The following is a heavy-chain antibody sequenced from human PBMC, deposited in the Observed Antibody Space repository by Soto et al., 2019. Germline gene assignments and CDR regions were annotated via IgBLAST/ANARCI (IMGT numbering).Heavy chain of an antibody. CDR1: GGTFSSYA. CDR2: IIPIFGTA. D-gene: IGHD3-22*01. Sequence: GASVKVSCKASGGTFSSYAISWVRQAPGQGLEWMGGIIPIFGTANHAQKFQGRVTITADKSTSTAYMELSSLRSEDTAVYYCARDLNTYYDSSGYPQDYWGQGTLVTVSS. CDR3: ARDLNTYYDSSGYPQDY. V-gene: IGHV1-69*06. J-gene: IGHJ4*02.